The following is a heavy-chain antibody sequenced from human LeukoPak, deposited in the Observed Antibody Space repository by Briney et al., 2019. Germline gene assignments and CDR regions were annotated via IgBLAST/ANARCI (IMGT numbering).Heavy chain of an antibody. CDR3: ARDLGSLGKWEPKSDQNPGTSARDY. CDR1: GFTFSSYG. J-gene: IGHJ4*02. V-gene: IGHV3-30*03. Sequence: QPGRSLRLSCAASGFTFSSYGMHWVRQAPGKGLEWVAVISYDGSNKYYADSVKGRFTISRDNSKNTLYLQMNSLRAEDTAVYYCARDLGSLGKWEPKSDQNPGTSARDYWGQGTLVTVSS. D-gene: IGHD1-26*01. CDR2: ISYDGSNK.